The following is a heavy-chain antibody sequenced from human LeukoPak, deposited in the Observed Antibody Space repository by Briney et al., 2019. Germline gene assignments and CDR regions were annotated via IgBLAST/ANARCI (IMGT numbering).Heavy chain of an antibody. CDR1: GFIFNSYA. Sequence: GGSLRLSWAAAGFIFNSYAMAWVRQAPEKGLEWVSSIIDSGISTYYADSVKGRFTISRDNSKNTLYLQMNSLRAEDTAVYYCAKGSRGNCDYWGQGTLVTVSS. CDR3: AKGSRGNCDY. V-gene: IGHV3-23*01. D-gene: IGHD1-26*01. J-gene: IGHJ4*02. CDR2: IIDSGIST.